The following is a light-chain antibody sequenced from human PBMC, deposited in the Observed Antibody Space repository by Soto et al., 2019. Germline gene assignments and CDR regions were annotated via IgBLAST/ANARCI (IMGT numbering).Light chain of an antibody. J-gene: IGKJ2*01. Sequence: EIVLTQSPATLSLSPGERATLSCRASQSVSSYLDWYQQKPAQAPRLLIYDASKRAPGIPARLTGSGSGTAFTLTISSIESEDFAVYYCQQRRDTFGQGTKLEIK. V-gene: IGKV3-11*01. CDR1: QSVSSY. CDR3: QQRRDT. CDR2: DAS.